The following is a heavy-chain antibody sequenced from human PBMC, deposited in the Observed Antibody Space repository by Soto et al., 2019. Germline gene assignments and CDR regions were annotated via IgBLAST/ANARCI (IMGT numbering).Heavy chain of an antibody. CDR3: VRDTMRASAAASLDY. Sequence: TGGSVRLSCAASGFTFSTYEFNWVLQAPWRGLEWISYISVSGNIIKYAESVKGRFTISRDNADNSLHLHMSNLRVDDTALYFCVRDTMRASAAASLDYWGQGTQVTVSS. CDR1: GFTFSTYE. CDR2: ISVSGNII. J-gene: IGHJ4*02. D-gene: IGHD2-2*01. V-gene: IGHV3-48*03.